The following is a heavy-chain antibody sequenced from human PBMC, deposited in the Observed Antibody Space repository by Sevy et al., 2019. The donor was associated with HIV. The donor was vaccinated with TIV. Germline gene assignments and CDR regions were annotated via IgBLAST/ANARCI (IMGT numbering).Heavy chain of an antibody. V-gene: IGHV3-23*01. Sequence: GGSLRLPCAASGFTFSNYAMSWVRQTSGKGLEWVSVINGGGGVTQYADSVKGRCTISRDNPKNTVYLEMNSLRVEDTAVYYCAQSWGNIDWYYPAVWGKGATVTVSS. CDR3: AQSWGNIDWYYPAV. CDR2: INGGGGVT. J-gene: IGHJ6*04. CDR1: GFTFSNYA. D-gene: IGHD3-9*01.